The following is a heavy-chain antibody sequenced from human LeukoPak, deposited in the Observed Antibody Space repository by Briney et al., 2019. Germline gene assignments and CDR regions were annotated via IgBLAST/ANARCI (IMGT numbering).Heavy chain of an antibody. CDR2: IRSKAYGGTT. J-gene: IGHJ4*02. D-gene: IGHD3-10*01. CDR3: TGSFGELSFFAH. Sequence: GGSLRLSCTTSGFTFGDYAMSWVRQAPGKGLEWVGFIRSKAYGGTTEYAASVKGRFTISRDDSKSIAYLQVNSLKTEDTAVYYCTGSFGELSFFAHWGQGTLVTVSS. V-gene: IGHV3-49*04. CDR1: GFTFGDYA.